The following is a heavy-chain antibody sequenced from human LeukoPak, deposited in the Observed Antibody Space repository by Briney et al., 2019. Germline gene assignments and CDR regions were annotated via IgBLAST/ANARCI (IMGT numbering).Heavy chain of an antibody. CDR1: GFSLRTSGMR. CDR3: ARSPSGYGCDY. CDR2: IDWDDDK. Sequence: SGPALLKPTQTLTLTCTFSGFSLRTSGMRVSWIRHPPGKALEWLPRIDWDDDKFYSTSLKTRLTISKDTSKNQVVLTMTNMDPVDTATYYCARSPSGYGCDYWGQGTLVTVSS. D-gene: IGHD3-10*01. J-gene: IGHJ4*02. V-gene: IGHV2-70*04.